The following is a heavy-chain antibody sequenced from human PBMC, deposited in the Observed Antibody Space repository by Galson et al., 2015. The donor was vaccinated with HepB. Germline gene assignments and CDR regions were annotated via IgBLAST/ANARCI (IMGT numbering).Heavy chain of an antibody. CDR3: ARGYQRIVVVTATRSRDAFDI. Sequence: SLRLSCAASGFTFSSYAMHWVRQAPGKGLEWVAVISYDGSNKYYADSVKGRFTISRDNSKNTLYLQMNSLRAEDTAVYYCARGYQRIVVVTATRSRDAFDIWGQGTMVTVSS. CDR2: ISYDGSNK. J-gene: IGHJ3*02. V-gene: IGHV3-30-3*01. CDR1: GFTFSSYA. D-gene: IGHD2-21*02.